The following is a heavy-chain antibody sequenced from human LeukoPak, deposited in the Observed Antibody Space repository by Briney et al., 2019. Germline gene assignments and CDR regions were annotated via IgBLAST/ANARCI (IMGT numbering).Heavy chain of an antibody. CDR2: IGGDADGT. D-gene: IGHD7-27*01. CDR3: VHPTGEGWFYFPY. Sequence: GGSLRLSCAASGFTVTNFAIAWVRQAPGKGLEWVAAIGGDADGTTYPDRVRGRFFLSRNSSKNTLYLQMNVLTVEDTAVYHCVHPTGEGWFYFPYWGQGTPVTVSS. J-gene: IGHJ4*02. V-gene: IGHV3-23*01. CDR1: GFTVTNFA.